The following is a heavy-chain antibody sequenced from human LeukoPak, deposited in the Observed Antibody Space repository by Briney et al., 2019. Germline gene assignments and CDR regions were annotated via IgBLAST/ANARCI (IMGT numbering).Heavy chain of an antibody. CDR3: TTVELWRGRAHLF. V-gene: IGHV3-15*01. D-gene: IGHD2-21*02. CDR1: GYSFTSYW. CDR2: IKRKTDGGTT. J-gene: IGHJ4*01. Sequence: PGGSLGLSRKGSGYSFTSYWISWVRQMPGKGLEWVGLIKRKTDGGTTDYAAPVKGRFTISRDDSKNTLFLQMNSLQTEDTGVYYCTTVELWRGRAHLFWGQAWLVTVSS.